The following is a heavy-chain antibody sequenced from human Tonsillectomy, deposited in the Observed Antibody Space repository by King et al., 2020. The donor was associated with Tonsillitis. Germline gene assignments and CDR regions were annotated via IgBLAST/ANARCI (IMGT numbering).Heavy chain of an antibody. D-gene: IGHD3-3*01. V-gene: IGHV3-53*01. CDR3: ARAYYDVWRGVDYYMDV. CDR1: GFTVSSNF. Sequence: VQLVESGGGLIQPGGSLRLSCAASGFTVSSNFMRWVRQAPGKGLEWVSVMYSGGSRYYADSVKGRFTSSRDNSKNTLFLQMDSLRAEDTAVYYCARAYYDVWRGVDYYMDVWGKGTTVTVSS. CDR2: MYSGGSR. J-gene: IGHJ6*03.